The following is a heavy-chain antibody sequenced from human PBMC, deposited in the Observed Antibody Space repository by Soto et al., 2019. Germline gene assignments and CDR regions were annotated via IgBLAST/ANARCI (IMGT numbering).Heavy chain of an antibody. Sequence: SDTLSLTCIVSGGSISSGGYYWNWIRQHPGKGLEWMGYISDSGSTYYNPSLKSRVSISADTSKNQFSLKLSSVTAADTAVYYCAREDFGDYVLDYWGQGTLVTVSS. CDR1: GGSISSGGYY. CDR3: AREDFGDYVLDY. J-gene: IGHJ4*02. V-gene: IGHV4-31*03. D-gene: IGHD4-17*01. CDR2: ISDSGST.